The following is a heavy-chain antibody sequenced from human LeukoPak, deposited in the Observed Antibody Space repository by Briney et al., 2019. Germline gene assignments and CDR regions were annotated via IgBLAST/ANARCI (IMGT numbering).Heavy chain of an antibody. D-gene: IGHD5-24*01. Sequence: GGSLGLSCTASGFTFGDYAMSWFRQVPGKGLEFVSSISGSDGSTHYADSMKGRFTISRDISKNTLYLQMNSLRAEDTAVYYCARQRGGNYYYFDYWGQGILVTVSS. CDR3: ARQRGGNYYYFDY. J-gene: IGHJ4*02. CDR2: ISGSDGST. CDR1: GFTFGDYA. V-gene: IGHV3-23*01.